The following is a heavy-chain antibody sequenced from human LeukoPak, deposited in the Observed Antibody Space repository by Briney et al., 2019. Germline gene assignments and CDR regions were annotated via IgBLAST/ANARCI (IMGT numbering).Heavy chain of an antibody. CDR1: GFTFSSYS. J-gene: IGHJ5*02. CDR3: ARETPGYCSGGSCSS. D-gene: IGHD2-15*01. V-gene: IGHV3-48*01. Sequence: GGSLRLSCAASGFTFSSYSMNWVRQAPGKGLEWVSYISSSSSTIYYADSVKGRFTISRDNAKNSLYLQMNSLRAEDTAVYYCARETPGYCSGGSCSSWGQGTLVTVSS. CDR2: ISSSSSTI.